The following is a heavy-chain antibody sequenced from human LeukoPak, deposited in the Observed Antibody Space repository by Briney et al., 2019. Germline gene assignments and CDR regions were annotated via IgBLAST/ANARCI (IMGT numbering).Heavy chain of an antibody. J-gene: IGHJ4*02. CDR2: IYYSGST. Sequence: SETLSVTCIVSGGSISSSSYYWGWIRQHPGKGLGWIGSIYYSGSTYYNPSLKSRVTISVDTSKNQFSLKRSSVTAADTAVYYCARQGDTAMYDNFDYWGQGTLVTVSS. CDR3: ARQGDTAMYDNFDY. CDR1: GGSISSSSYY. D-gene: IGHD5-18*01. V-gene: IGHV4-39*01.